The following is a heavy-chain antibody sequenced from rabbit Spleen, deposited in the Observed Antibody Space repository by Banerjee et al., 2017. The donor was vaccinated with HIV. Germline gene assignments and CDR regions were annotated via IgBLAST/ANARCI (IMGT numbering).Heavy chain of an antibody. CDR3: ARDLVAVIGWNFNL. D-gene: IGHD4-2*01. CDR1: GFDFSSYS. CDR2: IYPVFGIT. J-gene: IGHJ4*01. V-gene: IGHV1S45*01. Sequence: EQLKETGGGLVQPGGSLTLSCATSGFDFSSYSMSWVRQAPGKGLEWIGDIYPVFGITNYANWVKGRFTISRTSSTTVTLQMTSLTAADTATYFCARDLVAVIGWNFNLWGQGTLVTVS.